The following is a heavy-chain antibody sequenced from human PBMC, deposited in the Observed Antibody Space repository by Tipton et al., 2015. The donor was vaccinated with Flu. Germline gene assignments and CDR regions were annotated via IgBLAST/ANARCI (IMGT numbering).Heavy chain of an antibody. CDR3: ARGHLNSPMDV. CDR2: IYYSGTS. CDR1: GGSLSGYH. Sequence: TLSLTCAVYGGSLSGYHWSWIRQPPGKGLEWAGEIYYSGTSNYNPSLKGRVTISVDTAKNQISLKLTSVTAADTAVYYCARGHLNSPMDVRGQGTTVIVSS. J-gene: IGHJ6*02. D-gene: IGHD2-21*01. V-gene: IGHV4-34*01.